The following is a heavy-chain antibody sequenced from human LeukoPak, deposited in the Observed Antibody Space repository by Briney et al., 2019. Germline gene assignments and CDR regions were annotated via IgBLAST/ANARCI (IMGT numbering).Heavy chain of an antibody. D-gene: IGHD5-24*01. V-gene: IGHV1-2*02. CDR1: GYTFTGYY. J-gene: IGHJ4*02. Sequence: ASVKVSCKASGYTFTGYYMHWVRQAPGQGLEWMGWINPNSGGTNYAQKFQGRVTMTRDTSISTAYMELSRLRSDDTAVYYCARDPRVYDGYNVFDYWGQGTLVTVSS. CDR2: INPNSGGT. CDR3: ARDPRVYDGYNVFDY.